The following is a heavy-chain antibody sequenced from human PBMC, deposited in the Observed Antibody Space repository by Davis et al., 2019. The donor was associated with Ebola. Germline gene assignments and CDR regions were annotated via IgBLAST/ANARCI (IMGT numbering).Heavy chain of an antibody. CDR3: ARGAYTYATDY. Sequence: PGGSLRLSCAASGFTFGGFWMHWVRQAPGKGLVWVSRLNSDGTSTSYADSVKGRFTISRDNAKNTLFLQLNSLRAEDTAVYYCARGAYTYATDYWGQGTPVTVSS. CDR2: LNSDGTST. J-gene: IGHJ4*02. V-gene: IGHV3-74*01. CDR1: GFTFGGFW. D-gene: IGHD5-18*01.